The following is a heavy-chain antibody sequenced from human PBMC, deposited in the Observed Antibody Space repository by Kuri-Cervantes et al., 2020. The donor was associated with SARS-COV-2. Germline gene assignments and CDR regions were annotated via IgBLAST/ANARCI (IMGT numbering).Heavy chain of an antibody. J-gene: IGHJ6*02. CDR2: IYHSGST. D-gene: IGHD4-17*01. Sequence: SETLSLTCAVSGGSISSSNWWSWVRQPPGKGLEWIGEIYHSGSTNYNPSLKSRGTISVDTSKNQFSLKLSSVTAADTAVYYCARGITDYGDYGYYYGMDVWGQGTTVTVSS. V-gene: IGHV4-4*02. CDR3: ARGITDYGDYGYYYGMDV. CDR1: GGSISSSNW.